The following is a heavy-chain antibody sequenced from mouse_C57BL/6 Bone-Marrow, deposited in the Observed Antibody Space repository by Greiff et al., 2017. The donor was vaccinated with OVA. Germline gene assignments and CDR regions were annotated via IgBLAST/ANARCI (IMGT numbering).Heavy chain of an antibody. D-gene: IGHD2-2*01. CDR1: GYTFTSYW. CDR3: ARVYYGYAEGDFDY. Sequence: QVQLQQPGAELVKPGASVKMSCKASGYTFTSYWITWVKQRHGQGLEWIGDIYPGSGCTNYNEKFKSKATLTVDTSSSTAYMQLSSLTSEDSAVYDGARVYYGYAEGDFDYWGQGTTLTVSS. J-gene: IGHJ2*01. V-gene: IGHV1-55*01. CDR2: IYPGSGCT.